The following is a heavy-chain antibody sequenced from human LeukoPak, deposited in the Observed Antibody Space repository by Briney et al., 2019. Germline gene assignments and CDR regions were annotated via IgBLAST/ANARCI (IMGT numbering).Heavy chain of an antibody. J-gene: IGHJ4*02. V-gene: IGHV3-23*01. CDR2: ISGSGGST. D-gene: IGHD6-13*01. Sequence: GGSLRLSCAASGFTFSSYAMSWVRQAPGKGLEWVSAISGSGGSTYYADSVKGRFTISRDNSKNTLYLQMNSLRAEDTAVYYCAKGQLYSSSWFNFDYWGQGTLVTVSS. CDR3: AKGQLYSSSWFNFDY. CDR1: GFTFSSYA.